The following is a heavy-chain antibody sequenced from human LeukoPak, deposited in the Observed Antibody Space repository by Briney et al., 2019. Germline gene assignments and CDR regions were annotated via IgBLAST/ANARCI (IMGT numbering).Heavy chain of an antibody. V-gene: IGHV2-5*01. CDR2: TYWNGDK. J-gene: IGHJ6*02. CDR1: GLSLSTIGVG. Sequence: SGPTLVNPTQTLTLTCTFSGLSLSTIGVGVVWIRQPPGKALEWLGVTYWNGDKRYNPSLKSRLTISKDTSRNQEVLTMTNMDPVDTATYYCGHRRESFDYHGVDVWGQGTTVTASS. D-gene: IGHD3-10*01. CDR3: GHRRESFDYHGVDV.